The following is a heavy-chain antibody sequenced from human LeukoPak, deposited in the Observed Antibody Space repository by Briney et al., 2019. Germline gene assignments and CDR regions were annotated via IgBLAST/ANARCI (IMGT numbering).Heavy chain of an antibody. CDR3: ARPQGFQLVDFEY. D-gene: IGHD6-13*01. CDR2: ISYSGST. V-gene: IGHV4-39*02. CDR1: GGSISSSSYY. Sequence: NPSETLSLTCSVSGGSISSSSYYWRWIRQPPGKGLEWIGSISYSGSTYYTPSLKRRVTISVDTSKNHFSLKLSSLTAADTAVYYCARPQGFQLVDFEYWGQGTLVTVSS. J-gene: IGHJ4*02.